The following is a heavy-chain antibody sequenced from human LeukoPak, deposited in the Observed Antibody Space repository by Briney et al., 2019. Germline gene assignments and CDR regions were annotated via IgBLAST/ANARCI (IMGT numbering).Heavy chain of an antibody. CDR2: IIPIFGTA. J-gene: IGHJ4*01. CDR1: GGTVSSYA. V-gene: IGHV1-69*06. Sequence: ASVKVSCKASGGTVSSYAISWVRQAPGQGLEWMGGIIPIFGTANYAQKFQGRVTITADKSTSTAYMELSSLRAEDTAVCYCAKDRTATGIVGAEFDYWGQGILVTVSS. D-gene: IGHD1-26*01. CDR3: AKDRTATGIVGAEFDY.